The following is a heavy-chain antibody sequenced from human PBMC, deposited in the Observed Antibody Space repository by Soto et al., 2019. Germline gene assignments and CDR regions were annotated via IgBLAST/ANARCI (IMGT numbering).Heavy chain of an antibody. V-gene: IGHV4-4*02. J-gene: IGHJ6*02. CDR2: IYHSGST. Sequence: QVQLQESGPGLVKPSGTLSLTCAVSGGSISSSNWWSWVRQPPGKGLEWIGEIYHSGSTNYNPSLKIRATTSGDKSNNQFSLTLSSVTAADTAVYYCARVSGSYYYGMDVWGQGTTVTVSS. CDR1: GGSISSSNW. CDR3: ARVSGSYYYGMDV. D-gene: IGHD3-10*01.